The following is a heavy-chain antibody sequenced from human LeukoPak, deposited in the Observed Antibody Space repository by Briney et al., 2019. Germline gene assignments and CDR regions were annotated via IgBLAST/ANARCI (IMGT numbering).Heavy chain of an antibody. J-gene: IGHJ3*02. D-gene: IGHD3-10*02. CDR1: GYTLTGFF. CDR2: IYPSSGSK. Sequence: ASVKLSCKASGYTLTGFFMGWVRQAPGQGLEWVGWIYPSSGSKNYAQQFQGSVTMTRDTSISTAYMELSRLRSDDTAVYYCARGNPGSMIGDIWGQGTMVTVSS. V-gene: IGHV1-2*02. CDR3: ARGNPGSMIGDI.